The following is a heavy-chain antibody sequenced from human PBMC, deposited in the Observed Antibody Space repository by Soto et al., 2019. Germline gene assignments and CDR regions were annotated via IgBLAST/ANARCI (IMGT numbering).Heavy chain of an antibody. CDR2: IGPYNGNT. CDR1: GYTFNNYG. CDR3: ARCYCSVGSCYTCWHFDL. D-gene: IGHD2-15*01. V-gene: IGHV1-18*01. J-gene: IGHJ2*01. Sequence: QVQLVQSGAEVKKPGASVKVSCKASGYTFNNYGISWVRQAPGQGLEWMGWIGPYNGNTDHAQNFQGRVTMPTDTSTHTAYMELRSLRSDDTALYYCARCYCSVGSCYTCWHFDLWGRGTLVTVSS.